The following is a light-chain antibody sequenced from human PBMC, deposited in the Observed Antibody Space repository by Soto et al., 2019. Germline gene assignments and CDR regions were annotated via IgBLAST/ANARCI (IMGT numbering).Light chain of an antibody. Sequence: EIVMTQSPATLSVSPGERATLSCRASQSVNSDLAWYQQKPGQAPRLLIFGASTRATGIPARFNGSGSGTEFTLTICCMQSEDFALYYCQQYNNWLITFGQGKRLEIK. CDR2: GAS. J-gene: IGKJ5*01. V-gene: IGKV3-15*01. CDR1: QSVNSD. CDR3: QQYNNWLIT.